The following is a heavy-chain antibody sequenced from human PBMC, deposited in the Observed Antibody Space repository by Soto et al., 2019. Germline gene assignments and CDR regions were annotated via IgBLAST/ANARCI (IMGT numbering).Heavy chain of an antibody. D-gene: IGHD5-12*01. CDR1: GFTFSSYS. V-gene: IGHV3-48*01. CDR2: ISSSSSTI. Sequence: GGSLRLSCAASGFTFSSYSMNWVRQAPGKGLEWVSYISSSSSTIYYADSVEGRFTISRDNSKKTLFLQLNSLRADDTAVYYCAKDPRDSGYDLTPIEHWGHGTQVTVSS. J-gene: IGHJ4*01. CDR3: AKDPRDSGYDLTPIEH.